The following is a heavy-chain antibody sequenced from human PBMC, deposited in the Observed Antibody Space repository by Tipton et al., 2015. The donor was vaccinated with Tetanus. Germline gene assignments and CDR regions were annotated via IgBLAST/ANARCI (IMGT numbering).Heavy chain of an antibody. CDR2: IYPVDSDT. CDR1: GYIFHNYW. J-gene: IGHJ4*02. D-gene: IGHD2-8*02. CDR3: ARAHFTDGVCNFGF. Sequence: QLVQSGGEVKKPGESLKISCKGSGYIFHNYWIGWVRQKPGRGLEWMGIIYPVDSDTRYSPYSQGQVTISVDKSINTAYLQWSSLEAADTPMCYCARAHFTDGVCNFGFWGQGAPVPVAS. V-gene: IGHV5-51*01.